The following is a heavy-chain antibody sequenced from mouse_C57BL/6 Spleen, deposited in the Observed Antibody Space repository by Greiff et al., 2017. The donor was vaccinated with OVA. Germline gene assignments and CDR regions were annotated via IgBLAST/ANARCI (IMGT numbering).Heavy chain of an antibody. CDR3: ARRYYCRGYYFDY. J-gene: IGHJ2*01. Sequence: QVQLQQPGAELVMPGASVKLSCKASGYTFTSYWMHWVKQRPGQGLEWIGEIDPSDSYTNYNQKFKGKSTLTVDKSSSTAYMQLSSLTSEDSAVYYCARRYYCRGYYFDYWGQGTTLTVSS. CDR2: IDPSDSYT. V-gene: IGHV1-69*01. CDR1: GYTFTSYW. D-gene: IGHD1-1*01.